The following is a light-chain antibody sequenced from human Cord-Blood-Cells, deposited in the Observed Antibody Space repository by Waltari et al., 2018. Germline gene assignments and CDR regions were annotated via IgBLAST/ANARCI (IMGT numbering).Light chain of an antibody. Sequence: DIVMTQSPDSLAVSLGARATINCKSSQSVLYSPNNKTYFAWYQQKPGQPPKLLIYWASTRESVVPDRFSGSGSGTDFTLTISSLQAEDVAVYYCQQYYSTPLTFGPGTKVDIK. CDR2: WAS. V-gene: IGKV4-1*01. CDR1: QSVLYSPNNKTY. J-gene: IGKJ3*01. CDR3: QQYYSTPLT.